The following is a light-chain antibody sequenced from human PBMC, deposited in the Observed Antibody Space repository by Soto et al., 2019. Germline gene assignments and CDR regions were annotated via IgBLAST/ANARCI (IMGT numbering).Light chain of an antibody. CDR2: DAS. V-gene: IGKV1-5*01. Sequence: DIQMAQSPSTLSASVGDRVIITCRASQSIRSWLAWYQQKPGKAPKLLIFDASTLESGVPSRFNGSGSGTEFTLTISSLQPDDFATYYCQQYHDLWTFGQGTKVDSK. CDR1: QSIRSW. CDR3: QQYHDLWT. J-gene: IGKJ1*01.